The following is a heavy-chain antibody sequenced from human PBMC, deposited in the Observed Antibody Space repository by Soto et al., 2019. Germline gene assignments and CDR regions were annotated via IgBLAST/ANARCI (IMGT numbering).Heavy chain of an antibody. CDR1: GGSISSTGYY. D-gene: IGHD6-13*01. Sequence: QLQLQESGPGLVKPSETLSLTCTVSGGSISSTGYYWGWIRQPPGKGLEWIGSIYYSGTTYYNPSLKSRVTISVDTSENQFSLRLSSVTAADTAVYYCARRYSNSWLGAWGQGTLVTVSS. J-gene: IGHJ5*02. CDR2: IYYSGTT. CDR3: ARRYSNSWLGA. V-gene: IGHV4-39*01.